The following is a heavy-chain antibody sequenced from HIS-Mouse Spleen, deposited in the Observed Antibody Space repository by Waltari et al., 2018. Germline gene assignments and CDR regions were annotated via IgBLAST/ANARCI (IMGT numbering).Heavy chain of an antibody. CDR1: GFTFGVHV. Sequence: QVQLVESGGGVVQPGRSLRLSCAAPGFTFGVHVLPWVRQAPGKGLEWVAVISYDGSNKYYADSVKGRFTISRDNSKNTLYLQMNSLRAEDTAVYYCARYSGSLDYWGQGTLVTVSS. CDR2: ISYDGSNK. V-gene: IGHV3-30-3*01. J-gene: IGHJ4*02. CDR3: ARYSGSLDY. D-gene: IGHD1-26*01.